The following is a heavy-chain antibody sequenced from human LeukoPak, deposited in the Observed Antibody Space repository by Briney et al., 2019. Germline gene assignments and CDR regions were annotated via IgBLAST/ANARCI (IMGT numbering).Heavy chain of an antibody. CDR3: TRTAPHSSGWCFDY. V-gene: IGHV3-49*04. CDR2: IRSKAYGGTT. CDR1: GSTFGDYA. J-gene: IGHJ4*02. D-gene: IGHD6-19*01. Sequence: GGSLRLSCTASGSTFGDYAMSWVRQAPGKGLEWVGFIRSKAYGGTTEYAASVKGRFTISRDDSKSIAYLQMNSLKTEDTAVYYCTRTAPHSSGWCFDYWGQGTLVTVSS.